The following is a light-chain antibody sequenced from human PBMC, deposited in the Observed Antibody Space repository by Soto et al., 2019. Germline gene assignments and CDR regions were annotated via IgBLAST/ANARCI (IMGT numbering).Light chain of an antibody. V-gene: IGLV6-57*02. CDR1: SGSIASNY. Sequence: NFMLTQPHSVSESPGKTVTISCTCSSGSIASNYVQWYQQRPGSAPTTVIYEDNQRPSGVPDRFSGSIDSSSNSASLTISGLKTEDEADYYCQSYDSSNHVVFGGGTQLTVL. CDR3: QSYDSSNHVV. CDR2: EDN. J-gene: IGLJ7*01.